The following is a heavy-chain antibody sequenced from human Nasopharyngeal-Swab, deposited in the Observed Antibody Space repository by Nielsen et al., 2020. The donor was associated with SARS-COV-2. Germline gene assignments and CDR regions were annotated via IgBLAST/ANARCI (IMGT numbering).Heavy chain of an antibody. CDR2: INPRAIP. D-gene: IGHD2-2*01. V-gene: IGHV4-34*01. J-gene: IGHJ4*02. Sequence: WIRQPPGKGLEWIGEINPRAIPNYNPSLKSRVTISVDTSKNQFSLKLSSVTAADTAVYYCARIEDCSSTSCYDYFDYWGQGTLVTVSS. CDR3: ARIEDCSSTSCYDYFDY.